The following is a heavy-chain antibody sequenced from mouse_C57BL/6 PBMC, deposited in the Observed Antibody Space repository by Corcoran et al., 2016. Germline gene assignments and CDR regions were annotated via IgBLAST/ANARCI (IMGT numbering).Heavy chain of an antibody. Sequence: DVQLQESGPGLVQPSQSLSLTCSVTGYSITSGYSWNWIRQFPGNKLEWMGYISYDGSNNYNTSLKNRISITRDTSKNQFFLKLNSVTTEDTATDYCARDHDYDPAWFAYWGQGTLVTVSA. J-gene: IGHJ3*01. CDR2: ISYDGSN. V-gene: IGHV3-6*01. CDR3: ARDHDYDPAWFAY. CDR1: GYSITSGYS. D-gene: IGHD2-4*01.